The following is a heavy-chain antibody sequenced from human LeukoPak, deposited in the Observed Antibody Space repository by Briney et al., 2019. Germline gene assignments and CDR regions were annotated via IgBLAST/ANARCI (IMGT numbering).Heavy chain of an antibody. Sequence: ASVKVSCKASGGTFSSYAISWVRQAPGQGLEWMGGIIPIFGTANYAQKFQGRVTITADESTSTAYMELSSLRSDDTAVYYCASATLRCSGGGCHEMDVWGKGTTVTVSS. J-gene: IGHJ6*04. D-gene: IGHD2-15*01. CDR1: GGTFSSYA. V-gene: IGHV1-69*13. CDR2: IIPIFGTA. CDR3: ASATLRCSGGGCHEMDV.